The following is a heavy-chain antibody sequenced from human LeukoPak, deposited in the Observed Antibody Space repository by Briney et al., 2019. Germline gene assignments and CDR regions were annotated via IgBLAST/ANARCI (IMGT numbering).Heavy chain of an antibody. Sequence: RASVKVACKASGYTFTGYYMHWVRQAPGQGLEWMGWINPNSGGTNYAQKFQGRVTMTRDTSISTAYMELSRLRSDDTAVYYCARGRSGSYWYDYWGQGTLVTVSS. V-gene: IGHV1-2*02. J-gene: IGHJ4*02. CDR3: ARGRSGSYWYDY. CDR1: GYTFTGYY. D-gene: IGHD1-26*01. CDR2: INPNSGGT.